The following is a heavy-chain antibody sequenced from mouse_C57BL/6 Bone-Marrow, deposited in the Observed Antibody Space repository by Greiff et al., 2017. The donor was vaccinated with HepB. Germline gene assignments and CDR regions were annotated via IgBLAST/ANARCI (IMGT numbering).Heavy chain of an antibody. CDR2: IYPGDGDT. J-gene: IGHJ3*01. D-gene: IGHD2-4*01. CDR3: ARHDYIAY. V-gene: IGHV1-80*01. CDR1: GYAFSSYW. Sequence: QVHVKQSGAELVKPGASVQISCKASGYAFSSYWMNWVKQRPGKGLEWIGQIYPGDGDTNSNGKFKGKATLTADKSSSTAYMQLSSLTSEDSAVYFCARHDYIAYWGQGTLVTVSA.